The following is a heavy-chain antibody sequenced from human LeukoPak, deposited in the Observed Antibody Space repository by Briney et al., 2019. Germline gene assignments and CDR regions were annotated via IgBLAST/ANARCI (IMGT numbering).Heavy chain of an antibody. CDR3: ARVSGWNYGDYYYYGMDV. J-gene: IGHJ6*02. D-gene: IGHD1-7*01. CDR2: ISGSGDST. V-gene: IGHV3-23*01. Sequence: GGSLRLSCEASGFTFSSYAMSWVRQAPGKGLEWVSGISGSGDSTYYADSVKGRFTISRDNSKNTLYLQMNSLRAGDTAVYYCARVSGWNYGDYYYYGMDVWGQGTTVTVSS. CDR1: GFTFSSYA.